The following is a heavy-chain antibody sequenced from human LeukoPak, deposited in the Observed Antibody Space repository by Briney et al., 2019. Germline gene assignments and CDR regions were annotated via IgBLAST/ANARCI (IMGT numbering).Heavy chain of an antibody. V-gene: IGHV1-3*03. J-gene: IGHJ3*01. CDR2: INAGNGNT. Sequence: GASVKVSCKASGYTFTSYAMHWVRQAPGQRLEWMGWINAGNGNTKYSQEFQGRVTMTRDMSTSTVYMELSSLRSEDTAVYYCASVTTVTTKGHGAFDVWGQGTMVTVSS. CDR3: ASVTTVTTKGHGAFDV. D-gene: IGHD4-17*01. CDR1: GYTFTSYA.